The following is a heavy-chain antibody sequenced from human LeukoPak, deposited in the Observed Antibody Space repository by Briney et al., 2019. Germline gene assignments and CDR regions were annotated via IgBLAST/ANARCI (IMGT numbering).Heavy chain of an antibody. D-gene: IGHD2-2*02. J-gene: IGHJ6*02. CDR1: GYTFTSYG. Sequence: ASVKVSCKASGYTFTSYGISWVRQAPGQGLEWMGWISAYNGNTNYAQKLQGRVTMTTDTSTSTAYMELRSLRSDDTAVYYCAREGVVVPAAIGLYYYYGMDVWGQGTTVTVPS. CDR2: ISAYNGNT. CDR3: AREGVVVPAAIGLYYYYGMDV. V-gene: IGHV1-18*01.